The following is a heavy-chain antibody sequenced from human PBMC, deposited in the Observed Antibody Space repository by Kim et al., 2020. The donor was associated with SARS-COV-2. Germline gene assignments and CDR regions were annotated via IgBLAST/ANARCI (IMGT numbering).Heavy chain of an antibody. CDR2: ISSSSSTI. V-gene: IGHV3-48*02. J-gene: IGHJ4*01. CDR3: ASLHSGYDYRRVGLDY. D-gene: IGHD5-12*01. CDR1: GFTFSSYS. Sequence: GSLRLSCAASGFTFSSYSMNWVRQAPGKGLEWVSYISSSSSTIYYADSVKGRFTISRDNAKNSLYLPMNSLRDEDTAVYYCASLHSGYDYRRVGLDYWG.